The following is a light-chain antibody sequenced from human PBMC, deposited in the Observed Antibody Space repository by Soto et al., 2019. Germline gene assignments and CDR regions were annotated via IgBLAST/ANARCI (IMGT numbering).Light chain of an antibody. Sequence: EIVLTLSPGTLSLSPGERATLSCRASQSVSINYLAWYQQKPGQAPRLLIYGASSRATGIPDRFSGSGSGTDFTLTISRLEPEDFGVYYCQQYGTSPWMFGQGTKVDIK. J-gene: IGKJ1*01. V-gene: IGKV3-20*01. CDR1: QSVSINY. CDR3: QQYGTSPWM. CDR2: GAS.